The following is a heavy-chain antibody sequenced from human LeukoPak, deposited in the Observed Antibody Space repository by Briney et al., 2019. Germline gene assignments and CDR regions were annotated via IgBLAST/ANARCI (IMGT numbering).Heavy chain of an antibody. CDR1: GGSISSGDYY. CDR3: ARSRGYSYTYVALDY. CDR2: IYYSGST. V-gene: IGHV4-30-4*01. Sequence: PSETLSLTCTVSGGSISSGDYYWSWTRQPPGKGLEWIGYIYYSGSTYYNPSLKSRVTISVDTSKNQFSLKLTSVTAADTAVYYCARSRGYSYTYVALDYWGQGTLVTVSS. J-gene: IGHJ4*02. D-gene: IGHD5-18*01.